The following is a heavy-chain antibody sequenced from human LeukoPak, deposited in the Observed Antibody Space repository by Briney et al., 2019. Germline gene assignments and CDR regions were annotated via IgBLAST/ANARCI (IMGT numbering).Heavy chain of an antibody. Sequence: ASVKVSCKTSGYNFTTYFITWVRQAPGQGLEWMGWISPYNGHTKYAHSLQGRVTMTTDTSTSTAFMELRSLTSDDTAVYFCAREGESRKLDSWGQGTLVTVSS. CDR1: GYNFTTYF. V-gene: IGHV1-18*04. J-gene: IGHJ5*01. D-gene: IGHD1-26*01. CDR2: ISPYNGHT. CDR3: AREGESRKLDS.